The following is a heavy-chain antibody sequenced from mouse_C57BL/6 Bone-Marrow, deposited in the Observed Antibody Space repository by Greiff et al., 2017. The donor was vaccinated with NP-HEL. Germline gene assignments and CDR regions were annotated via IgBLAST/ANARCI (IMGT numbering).Heavy chain of an antibody. Sequence: VQLVESGPGLVQPSQSLSITCTVSGFSLTSYGVHWVRQSPGKGLEWLGVIWRGGSTDYNAAFMSRLSITKDNSKSQVFFKMNSLQADDTAIYYCATLYYGSSHWYFDVWGTGTTVTVSS. J-gene: IGHJ1*03. CDR3: ATLYYGSSHWYFDV. D-gene: IGHD1-1*01. CDR1: GFSLTSYG. V-gene: IGHV2-5*01. CDR2: IWRGGST.